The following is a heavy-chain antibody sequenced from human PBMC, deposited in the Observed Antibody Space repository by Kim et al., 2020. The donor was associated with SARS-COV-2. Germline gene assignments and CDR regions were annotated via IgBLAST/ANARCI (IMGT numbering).Heavy chain of an antibody. CDR3: ARGSSRGDN. CDR2: INTNTGNP. J-gene: IGHJ4*02. CDR1: GYTFTNYG. V-gene: IGHV7-4-1*02. Sequence: ASVKVSCKASGYTFTNYGMLWVRQAPGQGLEWMGWINTNTGNPTYAQGFTGRFVFSLDTSVSTAYLQINSLKDEDTAVYYCARGSSRGDNWGQGTMVTVSS. D-gene: IGHD2-15*01.